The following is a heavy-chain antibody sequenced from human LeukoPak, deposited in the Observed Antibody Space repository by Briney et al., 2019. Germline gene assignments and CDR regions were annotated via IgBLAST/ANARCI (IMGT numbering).Heavy chain of an antibody. CDR2: IRYDGSNK. Sequence: GGSLRLSCAASGFTFSGSGMHWVRQAPGKGLEWVAFIRYDGSNKYYADSVKGRFTISRDNSKNTLYLQMNSLRAEDTAVYYCAKDRLLYCSSTSCYVFDYWGQGTLVTVSS. CDR1: GFTFSGSG. D-gene: IGHD2-2*01. CDR3: AKDRLLYCSSTSCYVFDY. J-gene: IGHJ4*02. V-gene: IGHV3-30*02.